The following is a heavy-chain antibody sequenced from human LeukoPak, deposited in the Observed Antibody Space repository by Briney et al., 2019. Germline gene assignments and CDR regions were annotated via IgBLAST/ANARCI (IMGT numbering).Heavy chain of an antibody. CDR2: IYYSGST. CDR1: GGSISSYY. CDR3: ARTLWSYYFDY. J-gene: IGHJ4*02. D-gene: IGHD3-10*01. Sequence: SETLSLTCTVSGGSISSYYWSWLRQPPGKGLEWIGYIYYSGSTNYNPSLKSRVTISVDTSKNQFSLKLSSVTAADTAVYYCARTLWSYYFDYWGQGTLVTVSS. V-gene: IGHV4-59*01.